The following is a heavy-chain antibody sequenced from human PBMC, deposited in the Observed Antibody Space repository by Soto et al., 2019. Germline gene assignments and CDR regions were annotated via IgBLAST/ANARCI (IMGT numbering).Heavy chain of an antibody. V-gene: IGHV1-58*01. J-gene: IGHJ3*02. CDR2: IVVGSGNT. CDR3: ARGYCSGGSCLMDGADAFDI. D-gene: IGHD2-15*01. CDR1: GFTFTSSA. Sequence: SVKVSCKASGFTFTSSAVQWVRQARGQRLEWIGWIVVGSGNTNYAQKFQGRVTITADESTSTAYMELSSLRSEDTAVYYCARGYCSGGSCLMDGADAFDIWGQGTMVTVSS.